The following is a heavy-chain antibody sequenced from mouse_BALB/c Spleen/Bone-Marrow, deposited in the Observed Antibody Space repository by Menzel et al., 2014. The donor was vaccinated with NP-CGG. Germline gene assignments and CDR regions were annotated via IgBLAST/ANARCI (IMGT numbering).Heavy chain of an antibody. V-gene: IGHV5-6-3*01. J-gene: IGHJ4*01. CDR3: ARDRYYGYAMGY. CDR1: RFTFSSYG. D-gene: IGHD1-1*01. Sequence: EVKVIESGGGLVQPGGSLKLSCAASRFTFSSYGMSWVRQTPDKRLELVATINSNGGSTYYPDSVKGRFTISRDNAKNTLYLQMSSLKSEDTAMYYCARDRYYGYAMGYWGQGTSVTVSS. CDR2: INSNGGST.